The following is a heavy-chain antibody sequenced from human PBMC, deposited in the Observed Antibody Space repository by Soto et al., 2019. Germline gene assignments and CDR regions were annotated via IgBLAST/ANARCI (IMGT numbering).Heavy chain of an antibody. CDR3: ARCGIAARRHQNWFDP. CDR2: IYHSGST. Sequence: PSETLSLTCTVSCGSISSYYWSWIRQPPGKGLEWIGYIYHSGSTYYNPSLKSRVTISVDRSKNQFSLKLSSVTAADTAVYYCARCGIAARRHQNWFDPWGQGTLVTVSS. J-gene: IGHJ5*02. CDR1: CGSISSYY. D-gene: IGHD6-6*01. V-gene: IGHV4-59*12.